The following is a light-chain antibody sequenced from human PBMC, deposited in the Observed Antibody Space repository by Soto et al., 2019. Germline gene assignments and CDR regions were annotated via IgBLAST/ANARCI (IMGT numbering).Light chain of an antibody. Sequence: DIQMTQSPSSLSASVGARVTITCRASQSISTYLNWYQQKPGKAPKLLIDAASSLQSGVPSRFSGRGSWTDFTLTSSSLQAEDVANSYCQHSYSTPLFAFEPGTKVYTK. CDR1: QSISTY. CDR3: QHSYSTPLFA. J-gene: IGKJ3*01. CDR2: AAS. V-gene: IGKV1-39*01.